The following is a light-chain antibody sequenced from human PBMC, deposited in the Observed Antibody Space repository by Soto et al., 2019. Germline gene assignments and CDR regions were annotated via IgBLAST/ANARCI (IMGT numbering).Light chain of an antibody. J-gene: IGLJ1*01. Sequence: QSALTQPASVSGSPGQSITISCTGTSSDVGGYNYVSWYQQHPGKAPKLMIYEVSNRPSGVSNRFSGSKSGNTASLTISGVLAEDEDDDYCSCYNSSSTPCVFGRGTKVTVL. CDR3: SCYNSSSTPCV. V-gene: IGLV2-14*01. CDR1: SSDVGGYNY. CDR2: EVS.